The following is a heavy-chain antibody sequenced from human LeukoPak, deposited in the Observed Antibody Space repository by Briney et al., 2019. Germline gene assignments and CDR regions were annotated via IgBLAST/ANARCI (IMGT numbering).Heavy chain of an antibody. V-gene: IGHV3-9*01. CDR1: GFTFDDYA. CDR2: ISWNNNNM. D-gene: IGHD2-15*01. Sequence: GGSLRLSCTASGFTFDDYAMHWVRQAPGKGLEWVSGISWNNNNMDYADSVKGRFTISRDNAKNSLYLQMNSLRTEDTAFYFCAKDIGCSGGTCYFPNYFDYWGQGTLVTVSS. CDR3: AKDIGCSGGTCYFPNYFDY. J-gene: IGHJ4*02.